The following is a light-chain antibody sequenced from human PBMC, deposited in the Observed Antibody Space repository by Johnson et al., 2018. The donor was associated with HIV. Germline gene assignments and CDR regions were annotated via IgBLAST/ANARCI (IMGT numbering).Light chain of an antibody. J-gene: IGLJ1*01. Sequence: QSVLTQSPSVSAAPGQKVTISCSGSSSTIGNKYVSWYQILPGTAPKLLIYKNNQRPSGIPDRFSGSKSGTSATLGITGLQTGDEADYYCGTWDNSLSTGGVFGTPTKVSVL. V-gene: IGLV1-51*02. CDR2: KNN. CDR3: GTWDNSLSTGGV. CDR1: SSTIGNKY.